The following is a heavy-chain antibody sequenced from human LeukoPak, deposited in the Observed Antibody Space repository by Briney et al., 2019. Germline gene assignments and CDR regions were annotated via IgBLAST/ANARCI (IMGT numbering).Heavy chain of an antibody. J-gene: IGHJ4*02. Sequence: GGSLRLSCAASGFTFSSYAMSWVRQAPGKGLEWVSTISGSGGSTYYADSVKGRFTISRDNCKNTLYLQMNSLRADDTAVYYCAREGMISGYFDYWGQGTLVTVSS. D-gene: IGHD6-19*01. CDR1: GFTFSSYA. V-gene: IGHV3-23*01. CDR3: AREGMISGYFDY. CDR2: ISGSGGST.